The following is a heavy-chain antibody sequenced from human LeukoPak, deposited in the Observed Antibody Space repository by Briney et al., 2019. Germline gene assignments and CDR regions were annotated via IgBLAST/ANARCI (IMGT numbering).Heavy chain of an antibody. V-gene: IGHV3-30*14. J-gene: IGHJ4*02. CDR3: ASGYSYGYNY. D-gene: IGHD5-18*01. CDR1: GFTFSSYA. Sequence: GRSLRLSCAASGFTFSSYAMHWVRQAPGKGLEWVAVISYDGSNKYYADSVKGRFTISRDNSKNTLYLQMNSLRAEDTAVYHCASGYSYGYNYWGQGTLVTVSS. CDR2: ISYDGSNK.